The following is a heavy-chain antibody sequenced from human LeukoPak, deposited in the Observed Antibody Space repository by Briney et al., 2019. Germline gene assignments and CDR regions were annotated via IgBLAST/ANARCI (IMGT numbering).Heavy chain of an antibody. D-gene: IGHD1-7*01. Sequence: ASVKASCKASGYTFTGYYMHWVRQAPGQGLEWMGWINPNSGGTNYAQKFQGRVTMTRDTSISTAYMELSRLRSDDTAVYYCARGNYAVRDWFDPWGQGTLVTVSS. CDR1: GYTFTGYY. CDR3: ARGNYAVRDWFDP. J-gene: IGHJ5*02. CDR2: INPNSGGT. V-gene: IGHV1-2*02.